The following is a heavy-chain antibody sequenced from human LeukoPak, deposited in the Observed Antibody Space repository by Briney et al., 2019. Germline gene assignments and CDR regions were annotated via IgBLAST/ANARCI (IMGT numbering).Heavy chain of an antibody. CDR3: ARDKGLYYYDSYGSYWKTAGAFES. Sequence: GGPLRLSCAASGFSFSAYAMYWVRQAPGKGLECVSYFNGDGTTIHYADSVKGRFTISRDNAKNSLNLDMIYLAAEDTALYYCARDKGLYYYDSYGSYWKTAGAFESGNQGTMVTVSS. D-gene: IGHD3-22*01. J-gene: IGHJ3*02. CDR1: GFSFSAYA. V-gene: IGHV3-48*01. CDR2: FNGDGTTI.